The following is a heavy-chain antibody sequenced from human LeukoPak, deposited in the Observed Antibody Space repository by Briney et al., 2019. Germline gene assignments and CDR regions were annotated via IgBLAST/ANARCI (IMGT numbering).Heavy chain of an antibody. CDR2: INHSGST. V-gene: IGHV4-34*01. J-gene: IGHJ6*02. CDR3: ARVWGSSYYYYGMDV. Sequence: SETQSLTCAVYGGSFSGYYWSWIRQPPGKGLEWIGEINHSGSTNYNPSLKSRVTISVDTSKNQFSLKLSSVTAADTAVYYCARVWGSSYYYYGMDVWGQGTTVTVSS. CDR1: GGSFSGYY. D-gene: IGHD7-27*01.